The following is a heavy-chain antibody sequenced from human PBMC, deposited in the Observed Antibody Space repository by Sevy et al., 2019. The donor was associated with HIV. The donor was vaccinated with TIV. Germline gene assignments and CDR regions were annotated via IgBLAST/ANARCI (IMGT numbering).Heavy chain of an antibody. Sequence: GGSLRLSCAASGFTFKSYLMSWVRQAPGKGLEWVANIKQDGSEKYYVDSVKGRFTISRDNAENSLYLQINSLRVEDTAVYYCARGGWVSSWYFDLWGRGTLVTVSS. CDR3: ARGGWVSSWYFDL. CDR2: IKQDGSEK. D-gene: IGHD3-16*01. CDR1: GFTFKSYL. J-gene: IGHJ2*01. V-gene: IGHV3-7*01.